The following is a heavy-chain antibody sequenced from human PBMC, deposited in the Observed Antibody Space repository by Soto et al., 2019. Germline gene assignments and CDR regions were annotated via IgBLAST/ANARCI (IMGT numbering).Heavy chain of an antibody. CDR3: ARNTRSYYHPIFYYYGMDV. Sequence: QVQLVQSGAEVKKPGSSVKVSCKASGGTFSSYAISWVRQAPGQGLEWMGGIIPIFGTANYAQKFQGRVTITADKSTSPAYMELSSLRSEDTAVYYCARNTRSYYHPIFYYYGMDVWGQGTTVTVSS. D-gene: IGHD2-21*01. V-gene: IGHV1-69*06. CDR2: IIPIFGTA. J-gene: IGHJ6*02. CDR1: GGTFSSYA.